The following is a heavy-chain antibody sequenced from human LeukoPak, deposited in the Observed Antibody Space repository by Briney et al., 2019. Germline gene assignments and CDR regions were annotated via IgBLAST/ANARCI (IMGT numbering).Heavy chain of an antibody. V-gene: IGHV3-23*01. CDR1: GFTFSSYA. Sequence: GGSLRLSCAASGFTFSSYAMTWVRQAPGKGLEWVSAISGSGGSTYYADSVKGRFTISRDNSKNTLYLQMNSLRAEDTAVYYCARRAGGYSHPYDYWGQGTLVTVSS. CDR3: ARRAGGYSHPYDY. J-gene: IGHJ4*02. CDR2: ISGSGGST. D-gene: IGHD4-23*01.